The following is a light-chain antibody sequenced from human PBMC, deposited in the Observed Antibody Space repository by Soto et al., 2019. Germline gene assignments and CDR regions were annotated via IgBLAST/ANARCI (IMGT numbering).Light chain of an antibody. V-gene: IGKV1-39*01. CDR3: HQWPRTLT. J-gene: IGKJ4*01. Sequence: DIQMTQSPSSLSTSVGDRINITIRASQSIDRYLNWYQQKPGTAPKLLISGASSLRRGVPSRFSGSGSGTDFTLTINCLQPEDHATYYCHQWPRTLTFGGGTKVDIK. CDR1: QSIDRY. CDR2: GAS.